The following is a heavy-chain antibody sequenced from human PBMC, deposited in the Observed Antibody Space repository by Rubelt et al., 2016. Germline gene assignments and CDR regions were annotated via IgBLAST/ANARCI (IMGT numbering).Heavy chain of an antibody. V-gene: IGHV1-2*06. J-gene: IGHJ5*02. CDR2: INPNSGGT. CDR3: ARGEVAVPAATRQNWGFDP. Sequence: APGQGLEWMGRINPNSGGTNYAQKFQGRVTMTRDTSISTAYTELSRLRSDDTAVYYCARGEVAVPAATRQNWGFDPWGQGTLVTVSS. D-gene: IGHD2-2*01.